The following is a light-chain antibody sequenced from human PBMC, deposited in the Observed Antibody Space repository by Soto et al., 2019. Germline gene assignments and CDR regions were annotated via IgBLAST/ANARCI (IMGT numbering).Light chain of an antibody. J-gene: IGKJ4*01. V-gene: IGKV3-20*01. CDR2: VAS. CDR3: QQYSDSPLT. Sequence: EIVLTQSPGTLSLSPGERATLSCRASQTVRTNYLAWFQHKPGQAPRLIIYVASSRATGIPDRFSGSWSGTDFTLTSNRLEHEDVGVYFCQQYSDSPLTFGGGTKVEIK. CDR1: QTVRTNY.